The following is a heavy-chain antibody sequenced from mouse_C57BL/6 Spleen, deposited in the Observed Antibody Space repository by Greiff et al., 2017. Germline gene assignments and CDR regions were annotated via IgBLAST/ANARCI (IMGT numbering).Heavy chain of an antibody. V-gene: IGHV1-15*01. J-gene: IGHJ2*01. Sequence: VQLQQSGAELVRPGASVTLSCKASGYTFTDYEMHWVKQTPVHGLEWIGAIDPETGGTAYNQKFKGKAILTADKSSSTAYMELRSLTSEDSAVYYCTRSTTVVGIDYWGQGSTLTVSS. CDR2: IDPETGGT. CDR1: GYTFTDYE. CDR3: TRSTTVVGIDY. D-gene: IGHD1-1*01.